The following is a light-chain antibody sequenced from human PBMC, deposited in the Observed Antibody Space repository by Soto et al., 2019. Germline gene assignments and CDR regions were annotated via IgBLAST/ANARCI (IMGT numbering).Light chain of an antibody. CDR2: GAS. CDR3: QQYGSSSWT. J-gene: IGKJ1*01. CDR1: QSVSSSY. Sequence: ILLTQSPGTLSLSPGERATLSCRASQSVSSSYLAWYQQQPGQAPRLLIYGASSRATGIPDRFSGSGSGTDFTLTISRLEPEDFAVYYCQQYGSSSWTFGQGTKVDIK. V-gene: IGKV3-20*01.